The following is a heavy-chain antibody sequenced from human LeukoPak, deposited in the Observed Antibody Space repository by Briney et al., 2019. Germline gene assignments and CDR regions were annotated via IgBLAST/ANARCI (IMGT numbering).Heavy chain of an antibody. CDR1: GGTFSSYA. CDR2: IIPILGIA. D-gene: IGHD6-19*01. J-gene: IGHJ4*02. V-gene: IGHV1-69*04. CDR3: ASSGHSSGWSVSLNY. Sequence: SVKVSFKASGGTFSSYAISWVRQAPGQGLEWMGRIIPILGIANYAQKFQGRVTMTRDTSTSTVYMELSSLRSEDTAVYYCASSGHSSGWSVSLNYWGQGTPVTVSS.